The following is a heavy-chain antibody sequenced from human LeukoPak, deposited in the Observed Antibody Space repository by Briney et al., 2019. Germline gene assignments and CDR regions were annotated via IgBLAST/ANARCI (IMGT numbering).Heavy chain of an antibody. CDR3: ARDRAAMGSWDRFDY. CDR1: GFIFSDYY. J-gene: IGHJ4*02. Sequence: GGSLRLSCAASGFIFSDYYMSWIRQAPGKGLEWVSYISSSGSTMYYTDSVKGRFTISRDNAKNSLYLQMNSLRAEDTAVYYCARDRAAMGSWDRFDYWGQGTLVTVSS. D-gene: IGHD6-13*01. V-gene: IGHV3-11*04. CDR2: ISSSGSTM.